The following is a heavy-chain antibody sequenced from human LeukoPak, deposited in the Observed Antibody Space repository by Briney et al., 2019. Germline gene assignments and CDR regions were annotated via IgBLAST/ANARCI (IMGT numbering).Heavy chain of an antibody. Sequence: GGSLRLSCAASGCTFSSYAIHWVRKAPGKGLDWVAVISYAGGNKHYADSVKGRFTISRDNSKNSLYLQMNSLRAEDTAVYYCAREWGSSSWYYYYGMDVWGQGTTVTVSS. D-gene: IGHD6-13*01. J-gene: IGHJ6*02. CDR1: GCTFSSYA. V-gene: IGHV3-30-3*01. CDR2: ISYAGGNK. CDR3: AREWGSSSWYYYYGMDV.